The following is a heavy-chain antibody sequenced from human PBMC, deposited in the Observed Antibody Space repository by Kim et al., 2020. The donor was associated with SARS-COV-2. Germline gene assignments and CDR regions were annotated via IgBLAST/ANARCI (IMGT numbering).Heavy chain of an antibody. D-gene: IGHD6-13*01. CDR3: ARDQYSSSRGGMDV. Sequence: TPALKSRVTLSGDPSKTQFSLKRSSVTAADTAVYYCARDQYSSSRGGMDVWGQGTTVTVSS. J-gene: IGHJ6*02. V-gene: IGHV4-59*01.